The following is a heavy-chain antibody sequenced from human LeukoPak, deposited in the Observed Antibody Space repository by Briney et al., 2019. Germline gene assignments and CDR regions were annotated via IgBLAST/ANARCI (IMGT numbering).Heavy chain of an antibody. J-gene: IGHJ4*02. CDR2: IYSGGST. Sequence: GGSLRLSCAASGFTVSSNYMSWVRQAPGKGLEWVSVIYSGGSTYYADSVKGRFTISRDNSKNTLYLQMNSLRAEDTAVYYCARGVRGVIINVYFDYWGQGTLVTVSS. V-gene: IGHV3-66*01. D-gene: IGHD3-10*01. CDR1: GFTVSSNY. CDR3: ARGVRGVIINVYFDY.